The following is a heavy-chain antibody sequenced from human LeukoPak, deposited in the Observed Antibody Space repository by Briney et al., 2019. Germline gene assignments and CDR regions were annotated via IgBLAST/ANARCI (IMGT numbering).Heavy chain of an antibody. J-gene: IGHJ3*02. CDR2: IFHSGTT. Sequence: PSETLSLTCTVSGYSISSGYYWGWIRQPPGKGLEWIGSIFHSGTTYYNPSLKSRVTISLDTSKNQFSLKLSSVTAADTAVYYCAREATMTAKHAFDIWGQGTMVTVSS. CDR3: AREATMTAKHAFDI. CDR1: GYSISSGYY. D-gene: IGHD3-22*01. V-gene: IGHV4-38-2*02.